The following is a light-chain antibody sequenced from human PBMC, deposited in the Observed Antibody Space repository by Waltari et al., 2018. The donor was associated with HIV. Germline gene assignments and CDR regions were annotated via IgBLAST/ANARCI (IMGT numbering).Light chain of an antibody. Sequence: QSVLTQPPSASGTPGQRVTISCSGSSSNIGSNTVTWYQQRPGTAPKLLIYSNNQRPSGFADGCAGSKSGPSASLASSGLQSEDEADYYCAAWDDSLNGVVFGGGTKLTVL. CDR1: SSNIGSNT. CDR3: AAWDDSLNGVV. J-gene: IGLJ2*01. CDR2: SNN. V-gene: IGLV1-44*01.